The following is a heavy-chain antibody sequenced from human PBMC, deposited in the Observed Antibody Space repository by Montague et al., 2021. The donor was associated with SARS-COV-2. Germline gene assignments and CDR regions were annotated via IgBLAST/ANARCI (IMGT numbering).Heavy chain of an antibody. CDR1: GFTFASYG. Sequence: SLRLSCAASGFTFASYGLSWVRQAPGKGLEWVSSISRVGAYIYYGDSVKGRFTISRDNAKNTLYLQMNSLRAEDTAVYYCAKHTRFSGDWYDMHVWGQGTTVTVSS. CDR2: ISRVGAYI. CDR3: AKHTRFSGDWYDMHV. D-gene: IGHD2-21*02. J-gene: IGHJ6*03. V-gene: IGHV3-21*01.